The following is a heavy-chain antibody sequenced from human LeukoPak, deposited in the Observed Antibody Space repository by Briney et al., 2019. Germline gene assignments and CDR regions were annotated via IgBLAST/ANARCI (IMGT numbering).Heavy chain of an antibody. V-gene: IGHV4-59*12. CDR2: VYNGGST. J-gene: IGHJ4*02. Sequence: SETLSLTCTVSGGSIFSYYWSWIRQSPGKGLEWIGYVYNGGSTNYNPSLESRVTMSVDTPKNQFSLRLSSVTAADTAVYFCVREIPHYGIDYWGQGTLVTVSS. CDR3: VREIPHYGIDY. CDR1: GGSIFSYY. D-gene: IGHD3-10*01.